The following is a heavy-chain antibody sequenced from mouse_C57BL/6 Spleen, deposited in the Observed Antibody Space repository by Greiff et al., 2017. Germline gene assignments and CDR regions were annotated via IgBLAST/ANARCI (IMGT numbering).Heavy chain of an antibody. CDR2: IDPSDSYT. D-gene: IGHD2-12*01. J-gene: IGHJ1*03. CDR3: ARWRDYIGYFDV. CDR1: GYTFTSYW. Sequence: QVQLQQPGAELVMPGASVKLSCKASGYTFTSYWMHWVKQRPGQGLEWIGEIDPSDSYTNYNQKFKGKSTLTVDKSSSTAYMQLSSLTSEDSAVYYCARWRDYIGYFDVWGTGTTVTVSS. V-gene: IGHV1-69*01.